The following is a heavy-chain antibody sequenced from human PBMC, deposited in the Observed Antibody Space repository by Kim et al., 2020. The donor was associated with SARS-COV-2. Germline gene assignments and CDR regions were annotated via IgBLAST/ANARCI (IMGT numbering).Heavy chain of an antibody. Sequence: AQKLQGRVTMTTDTSTSTAYMELRSMRSDDTAVYYCARDFSGSSSPIDYWGQGTLVTVSS. J-gene: IGHJ4*02. V-gene: IGHV1-18*01. D-gene: IGHD6-6*01. CDR3: ARDFSGSSSPIDY.